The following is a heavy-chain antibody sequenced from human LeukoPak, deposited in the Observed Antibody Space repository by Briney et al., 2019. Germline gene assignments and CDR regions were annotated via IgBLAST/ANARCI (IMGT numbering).Heavy chain of an antibody. Sequence: SVKVSCKASGGTFSSYAISWVRQAHGQGLEWMGGIIPIFGTANYAQKFQGRVTITTDESTSTAYMELSSLRSEDTAVYYCARELGRGDGDWGQGTLVTVSS. CDR2: IIPIFGTA. J-gene: IGHJ4*02. D-gene: IGHD3-10*01. CDR3: ARELGRGDGD. CDR1: GGTFSSYA. V-gene: IGHV1-69*05.